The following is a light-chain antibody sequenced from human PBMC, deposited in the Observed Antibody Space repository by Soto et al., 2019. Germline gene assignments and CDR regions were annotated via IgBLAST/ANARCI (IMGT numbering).Light chain of an antibody. Sequence: EIVLTQSPGTLSLSPGERATLSCRASQSVSSSYLAWYQQKPGQAPMLLIYGASSRATGIPDRFSGSGSGTDFTLTISRLEPEEFAVYYWQQYGSSPLTFGEGPRLEIK. CDR2: GAS. V-gene: IGKV3-20*01. CDR1: QSVSSSY. CDR3: QQYGSSPLT. J-gene: IGKJ5*01.